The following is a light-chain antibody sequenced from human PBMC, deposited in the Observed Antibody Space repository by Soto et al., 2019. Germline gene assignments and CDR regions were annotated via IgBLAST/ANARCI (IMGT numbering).Light chain of an antibody. CDR1: SSDVGGYYY. J-gene: IGLJ1*01. Sequence: QSALTQPPSASGSPGQSVTIPCTGTSSDVGGYYYVSWYQQHPGKAPKLMIYEVSKRPSGVPDRFSGSKSGNTASLTVSGLQAEDEADYYCSSYAGTNTPYVFGTGTKLTVL. V-gene: IGLV2-8*01. CDR3: SSYAGTNTPYV. CDR2: EVS.